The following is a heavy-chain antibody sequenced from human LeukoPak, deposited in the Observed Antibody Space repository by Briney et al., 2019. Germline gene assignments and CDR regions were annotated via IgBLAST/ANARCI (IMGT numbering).Heavy chain of an antibody. Sequence: PGGSLRLSCAASGFTFSSYSMNWVRQAPGKGLEWVSYISRSSTTIYYADSVKGRFTISRDNAKNLLYLQMSSLITDDTGVYYCTTALNFDILTGLYQPIAAFDVWGQGTLVTVSS. CDR3: TTALNFDILTGLYQPIAAFDV. D-gene: IGHD3-9*01. V-gene: IGHV3-48*01. J-gene: IGHJ3*01. CDR2: ISRSSTTI. CDR1: GFTFSSYS.